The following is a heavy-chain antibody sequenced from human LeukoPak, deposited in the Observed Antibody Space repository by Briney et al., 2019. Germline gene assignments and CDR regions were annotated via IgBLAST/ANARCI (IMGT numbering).Heavy chain of an antibody. CDR3: ARDWSTFDY. V-gene: IGHV3-7*05. J-gene: IGHJ4*01. CDR2: IKRDGSEK. CDR1: GFTFSNYW. Sequence: GGSLRLSCAASGFTFSNYWMSWVRQAPGKGLEWVANIKRDGSEKYYVDSVKGRFSISRDNAKNSLYLQMNSLRAEDTAVYYCARDWSTFDYWGHGTLVTVSS.